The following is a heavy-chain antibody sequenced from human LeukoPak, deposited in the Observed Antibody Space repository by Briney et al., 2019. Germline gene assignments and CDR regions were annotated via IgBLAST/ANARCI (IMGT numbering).Heavy chain of an antibody. CDR1: GFTFNSYA. D-gene: IGHD4-17*01. J-gene: IGHJ4*02. CDR3: AKRPSDYGDYVSYFDY. V-gene: IGHV3-30*18. Sequence: GGSLRLSCAASGFTFNSYALHWVRQAPGKGLEWVGVISDDGRRKDYADSVKGRFTISRDNSKDTLYLQMNSLRAEDTAVYYCAKRPSDYGDYVSYFDYWGQGTLVTVSS. CDR2: ISDDGRRK.